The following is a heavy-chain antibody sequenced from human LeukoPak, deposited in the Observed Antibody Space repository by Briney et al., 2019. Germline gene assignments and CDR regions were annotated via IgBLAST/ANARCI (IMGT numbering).Heavy chain of an antibody. V-gene: IGHV4-4*02. Sequence: SETLSLTCAVSGGSISSSNWWSWVRQPPGKGLEWIGEIYHSGSTNYNPSLKSRVTISVDKSKNQFSLKLSSVTAADTAVYYCARGVAVAGTYENDAFDIWGQGTMVTVSS. CDR1: GGSISSSNW. J-gene: IGHJ3*02. CDR2: IYHSGST. D-gene: IGHD6-19*01. CDR3: ARGVAVAGTYENDAFDI.